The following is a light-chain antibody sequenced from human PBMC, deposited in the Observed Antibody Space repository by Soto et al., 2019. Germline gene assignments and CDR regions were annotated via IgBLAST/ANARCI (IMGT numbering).Light chain of an antibody. CDR1: SSDFGGYNH. J-gene: IGLJ2*01. V-gene: IGLV2-14*01. CDR3: SSYTTSTTRII. Sequence: QSALTQPASVSGSPGQSITISCTGSSSDFGGYNHVSWYQQHPGKAPKLMIYEVSNRPSGVSNRFSGSKSGNTASLTISGLQAEDEADYYCSSYTTSTTRIIFGGGTKLTVL. CDR2: EVS.